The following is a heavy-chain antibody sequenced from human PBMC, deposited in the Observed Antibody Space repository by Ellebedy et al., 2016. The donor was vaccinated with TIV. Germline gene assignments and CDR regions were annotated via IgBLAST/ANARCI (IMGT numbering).Heavy chain of an antibody. CDR2: IKQDGSEK. CDR1: GFTFSNYW. CDR3: ARNMRAAGQSRFDP. J-gene: IGHJ5*02. Sequence: PGGSLRLSCAASGFTFSNYWMSWVRQAPGKGLEWVANIKQDGSEKYYVDSVKGRFAISRDNAKNSLYLQMNSLRAEDTAVYYCARNMRAAGQSRFDPWGQGTLVTVSS. V-gene: IGHV3-7*03. D-gene: IGHD6-13*01.